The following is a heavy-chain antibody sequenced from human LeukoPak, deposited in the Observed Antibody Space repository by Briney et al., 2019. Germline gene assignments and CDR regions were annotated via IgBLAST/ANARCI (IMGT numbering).Heavy chain of an antibody. CDR1: GYTFTSYG. CDR3: ARDLGGGYCTNGVCYVGWYYYYGMDV. J-gene: IGHJ6*02. CDR2: ISAYNGNT. Sequence: GASVKVSCKASGYTFTSYGISWVRQAPGQGLEWMGWISAYNGNTNYAQKLQGRVTMTTDTSTSTAYMELRSLRSDDTAVYYCARDLGGGYCTNGVCYVGWYYYYGMDVWGQGTTVTVSS. V-gene: IGHV1-18*01. D-gene: IGHD2-8*01.